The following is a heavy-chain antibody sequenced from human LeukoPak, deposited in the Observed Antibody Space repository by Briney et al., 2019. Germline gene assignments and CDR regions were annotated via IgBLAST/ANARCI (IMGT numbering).Heavy chain of an antibody. Sequence: GSLRLSCAASGFTLSSYEMNWIRQPPGKGLEWIGEINHSGSTNYNPSLKSRVTISVDTSKNQFSLKLSSVTAADTAVYYCARGGSIAVAGTNYYYYMDVWGKGTTVTVSS. J-gene: IGHJ6*03. D-gene: IGHD6-19*01. CDR1: GFTLSSYE. CDR3: ARGGSIAVAGTNYYYYMDV. V-gene: IGHV4-34*01. CDR2: INHSGST.